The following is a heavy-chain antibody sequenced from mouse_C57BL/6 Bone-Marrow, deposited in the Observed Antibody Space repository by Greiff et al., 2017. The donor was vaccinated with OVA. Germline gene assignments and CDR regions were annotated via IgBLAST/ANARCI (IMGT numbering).Heavy chain of an antibody. Sequence: QVQLQQSGAELVKPGASVKMSCKASGYTFTSYWITWVKQRPGQGLEWIGDIYPGSGSTNYNEKFKSKATLTVDTSSSTAYMQLSSLTSEDSAVYDWARVRITTVDWYFDVWGTGTTVTVSS. V-gene: IGHV1-55*01. CDR1: GYTFTSYW. CDR3: ARVRITTVDWYFDV. CDR2: IYPGSGST. J-gene: IGHJ1*03. D-gene: IGHD1-1*01.